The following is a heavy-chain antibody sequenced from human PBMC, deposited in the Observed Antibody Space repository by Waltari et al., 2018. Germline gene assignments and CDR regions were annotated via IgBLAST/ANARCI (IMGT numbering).Heavy chain of an antibody. J-gene: IGHJ4*02. D-gene: IGHD6-13*01. CDR3: AREIQQLVPLGFDY. CDR2: INPNSGGT. V-gene: IGHV1-2*02. CDR1: GYTLTGYY. Sequence: QVQLVQSGAEVKKPGASVKVSCKASGYTLTGYYMPLVRQAPGQGLEWMGWINPNSGGTNYAQKFQGRVTMTRDTSISTAYMELSRLRSDDTAVYYCAREIQQLVPLGFDYWGQGTLVTVSS.